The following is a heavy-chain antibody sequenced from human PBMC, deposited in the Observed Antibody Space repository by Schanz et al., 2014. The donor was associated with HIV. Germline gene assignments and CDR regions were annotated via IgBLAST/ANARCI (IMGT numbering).Heavy chain of an antibody. CDR2: ISAYSGNT. V-gene: IGHV1-18*04. J-gene: IGHJ4*02. Sequence: QVQLLQSGAEVKKPGASVKVSCEASGYTFTSYGVSWVRQAPGQGLEWMGWISAYSGNTDFAQKLQGRVTMTTDTSTSTAYMELRSLTSDDTAVYYCARAYCSGGSCHDYWGQGTLVTVSS. D-gene: IGHD2-15*01. CDR3: ARAYCSGGSCHDY. CDR1: GYTFTSYG.